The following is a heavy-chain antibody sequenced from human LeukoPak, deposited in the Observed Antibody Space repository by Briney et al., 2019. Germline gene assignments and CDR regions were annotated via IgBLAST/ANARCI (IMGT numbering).Heavy chain of an antibody. J-gene: IGHJ5*01. V-gene: IGHV3-23*01. Sequence: GGSLRLSCAASGFSFNNYVMSWVRQPPGKGLECVSGISGNGDTTYYAGSAKGRFTISRDNSKNTLHLPMNTLRAEDTALYYCAKSPGDIPPYFGRWFDSWGQGTLVSVAS. CDR1: GFSFNNYV. CDR2: ISGNGDTT. D-gene: IGHD7-27*01. CDR3: AKSPGDIPPYFGRWFDS.